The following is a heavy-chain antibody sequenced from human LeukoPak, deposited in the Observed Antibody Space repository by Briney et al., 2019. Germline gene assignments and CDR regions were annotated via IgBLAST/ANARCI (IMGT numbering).Heavy chain of an antibody. V-gene: IGHV1-69*05. CDR1: GGTFSSYA. J-gene: IGHJ4*02. D-gene: IGHD1-26*01. CDR2: IIPIFGTA. CDR3: ASESHLEYSGRDY. Sequence: ASVKVSCKASGGTFSSYAISWVRQAPGQGLEWIGGIIPIFGTANYAQKFQGRVTITTGESTSTAYMELSSLRSEDTAVYYCASESHLEYSGRDYWGQGTLVTVSS.